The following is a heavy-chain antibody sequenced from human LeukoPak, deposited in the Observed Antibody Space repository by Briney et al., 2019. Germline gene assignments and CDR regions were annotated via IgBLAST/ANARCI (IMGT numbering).Heavy chain of an antibody. J-gene: IGHJ4*02. D-gene: IGHD1-26*01. CDR1: GFTFSSYE. Sequence: GGSLRLSCAASGFTFSSYEMIWVRQAPGKGLEWVSYMSSSGSSIYYADSVKGRFSMSRDNAKNSLFLQMNSLRAEDTAVYYCVREWGIDYWGQGTLVTVSS. V-gene: IGHV3-48*03. CDR3: VREWGIDY. CDR2: MSSSGSSI.